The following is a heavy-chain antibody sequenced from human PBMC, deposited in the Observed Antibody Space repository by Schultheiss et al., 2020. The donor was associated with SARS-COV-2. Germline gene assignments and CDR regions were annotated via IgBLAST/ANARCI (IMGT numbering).Heavy chain of an antibody. CDR2: ISSSSSYI. Sequence: GGSLRLSCAASGFTFSSYSMNWVRQAPGKGLEWVSSISSSSSYIYYADSVKGRFTISRDNSKNTLYLQMNSLRAEDTAVYYCAKTPLVGATYYYGMDVWGQGTTVTVSS. CDR3: AKTPLVGATYYYGMDV. CDR1: GFTFSSYS. J-gene: IGHJ6*02. D-gene: IGHD1-26*01. V-gene: IGHV3-21*04.